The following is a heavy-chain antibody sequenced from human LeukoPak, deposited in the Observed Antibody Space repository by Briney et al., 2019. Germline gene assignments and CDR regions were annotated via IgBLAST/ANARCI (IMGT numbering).Heavy chain of an antibody. V-gene: IGHV1-2*02. CDR3: ARDRGIAARPSLTFDY. Sequence: ASVKVSCTASGYTFTVYYMHWVRQAPGQGLEWMGWINPNSGGTNYAQKFQGRVTMTRDTSISTAYMELSRLRSDDTAVYYCARDRGIAARPSLTFDYWGQGTLVTVSS. J-gene: IGHJ4*02. CDR2: INPNSGGT. CDR1: GYTFTVYY. D-gene: IGHD6-6*01.